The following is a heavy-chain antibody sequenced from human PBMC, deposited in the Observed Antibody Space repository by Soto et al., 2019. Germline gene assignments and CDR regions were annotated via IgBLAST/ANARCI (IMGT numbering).Heavy chain of an antibody. V-gene: IGHV3-21*06. CDR1: GFTFTRYS. J-gene: IGHJ4*02. Sequence: GGSLRLSCGASGFTFTRYSMNWVRQAPGKGLEWVSSISSTTNYIYYGDSMKGRFTISRDNAKNSLYLEMNSLRAEDTAVYYCARESEDLTSNFDYWGQGTLVTVS. CDR2: ISSTTNYI. CDR3: ARESEDLTSNFDY.